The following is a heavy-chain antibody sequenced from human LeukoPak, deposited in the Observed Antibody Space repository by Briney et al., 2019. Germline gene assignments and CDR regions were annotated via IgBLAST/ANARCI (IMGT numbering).Heavy chain of an antibody. J-gene: IGHJ4*02. D-gene: IGHD7-27*01. CDR1: GGSISSSNW. V-gene: IGHV4-4*02. CDR2: IYHSGST. CDR3: ASNTGTVFDY. Sequence: SGTLSLTCAVSGGSISSSNWWSWVRQPPGKGLEWIGEIYHSGSTNYNPSLKSRVTISVEMSKHQFSLNLTSVTAADTAVYYCASNTGTVFDYWGQGALVTVSS.